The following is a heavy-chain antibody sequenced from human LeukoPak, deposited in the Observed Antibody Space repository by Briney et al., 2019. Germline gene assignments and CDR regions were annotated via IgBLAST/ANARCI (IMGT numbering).Heavy chain of an antibody. V-gene: IGHV3-48*02. CDR3: ARSPYSDNWNFDY. CDR1: GFTFSTYS. CDR2: ISGNGGSA. Sequence: PGGSLRLSCAASGFTFSTYSLNWVRQAPGKGLEWVSYISGNGGSAYYTDSVKGRFTISRDNAKNSLYLQMNSQRDEDTAVYYCARSPYSDNWNFDYWGQGTLVTVSS. J-gene: IGHJ4*02. D-gene: IGHD1-1*01.